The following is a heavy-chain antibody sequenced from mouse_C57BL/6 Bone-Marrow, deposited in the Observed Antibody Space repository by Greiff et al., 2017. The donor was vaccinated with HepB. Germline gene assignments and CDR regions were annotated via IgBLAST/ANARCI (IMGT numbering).Heavy chain of an antibody. Sequence: VQLKQSGTVLARPGASVKMSCKTSGYTFTSYWMHWVKQRPGQGLEWIGAIYPGNSDTSYNQKFKGKAKLTAVTSASTAYMELSSLTNEDSAVYYCTRSYSNYTGDAMDYWGQGTSVTVSS. CDR3: TRSYSNYTGDAMDY. CDR1: GYTFTSYW. J-gene: IGHJ4*01. CDR2: IYPGNSDT. D-gene: IGHD2-5*01. V-gene: IGHV1-5*01.